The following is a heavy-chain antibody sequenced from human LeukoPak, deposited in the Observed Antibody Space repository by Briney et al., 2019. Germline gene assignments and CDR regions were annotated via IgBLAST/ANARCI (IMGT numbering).Heavy chain of an antibody. CDR1: GFKFNSYA. CDR2: ISGSGGST. J-gene: IGHJ4*02. V-gene: IGHV3-23*01. D-gene: IGHD6-19*01. CDR3: AKDAYLIAVAGNYFEY. Sequence: GGSLRLSCAASGFKFNSYAMSWVRQAPGKGLEWVSTISGSGGSTYYADSLKGRFTISRDNSKNTLYVQMNSLRPEDTAVYYCAKDAYLIAVAGNYFEYWGQGTLVTVSS.